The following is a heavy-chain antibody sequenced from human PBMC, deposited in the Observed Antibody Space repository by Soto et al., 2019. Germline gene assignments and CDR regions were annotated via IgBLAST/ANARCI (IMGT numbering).Heavy chain of an antibody. CDR2: IVVGTGNT. D-gene: IGHD3-3*01. Sequence: ASVKVSCKASGFTFSSSALQWVRQARGQRLEWIGWIVVGTGNTNYAQKFQERVTITRDMSTSTAYMELNSLRSDDTAVYYCARSGITIFGVVPNWFDPWGQGTLVTVSS. V-gene: IGHV1-58*01. J-gene: IGHJ5*02. CDR1: GFTFSSSA. CDR3: ARSGITIFGVVPNWFDP.